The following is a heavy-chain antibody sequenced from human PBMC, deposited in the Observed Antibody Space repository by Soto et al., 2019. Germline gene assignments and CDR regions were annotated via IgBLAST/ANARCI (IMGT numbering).Heavy chain of an antibody. D-gene: IGHD3-3*01. V-gene: IGHV3-23*01. Sequence: EVLLLESGGGLVQPEGSLRLSCAASGFTFSSHAMSWVRQAPGKGLEWVSAISYSGSNTYYTDSVKGRFTISRDNSKNTLYLQMNSLRVEDTAIYYCAKRFTLFGEVKLSPDFDYWGQGTLVTVSS. CDR3: AKRFTLFGEVKLSPDFDY. CDR1: GFTFSSHA. J-gene: IGHJ4*02. CDR2: ISYSGSNT.